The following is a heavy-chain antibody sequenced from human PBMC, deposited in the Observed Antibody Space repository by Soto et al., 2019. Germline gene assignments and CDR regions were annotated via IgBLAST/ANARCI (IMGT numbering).Heavy chain of an antibody. D-gene: IGHD2-15*01. Sequence: GESLKISCKASGYTFTRYWIGWVRQTPGKGLEWMGIIYPADSDSRYSPSFQGQVTISADKPISTAYLQWSRLKVSDTAMYYCARLRFYCSGGSCNSGAGFDTWGQGALVTVSS. CDR1: GYTFTRYW. CDR3: ARLRFYCSGGSCNSGAGFDT. V-gene: IGHV5-51*01. J-gene: IGHJ5*02. CDR2: IYPADSDS.